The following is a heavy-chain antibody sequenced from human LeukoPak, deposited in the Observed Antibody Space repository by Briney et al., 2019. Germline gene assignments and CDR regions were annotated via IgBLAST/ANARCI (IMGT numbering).Heavy chain of an antibody. CDR2: IYYSGST. CDR3: ARNDSSGYFDY. J-gene: IGHJ4*02. CDR1: GYSISSGYY. D-gene: IGHD3-22*01. V-gene: IGHV4-38-2*01. Sequence: PSETLSLTCAVSGYSISSGYYWGWIRQPPGKRLEWIGSIYYSGSTHYSPSLKSRVTISVDTSKNQFSLRLSSVTTADTAVYYCARNDSSGYFDYWGQGTLVTVSS.